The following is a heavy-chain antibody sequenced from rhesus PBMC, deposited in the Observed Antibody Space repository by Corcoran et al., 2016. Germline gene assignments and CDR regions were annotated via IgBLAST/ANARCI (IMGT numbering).Heavy chain of an antibody. CDR1: GGSISISY. CDR2: MYGSGSRP. V-gene: IGHV4-169*01. Sequence: QLQLQESGPGLVKPSETLSVTCAVSGGSISISYWSWIRQAPGKGLEWIWVMYGSGSRPHHNPSRNGRVTLPVETSKNPLPLKLSSVTAVYTAVYYCACQEILFYDLGQGVLVTVS. D-gene: IGHD6-19*01. CDR3: ACQEILFYD. J-gene: IGHJ4*01.